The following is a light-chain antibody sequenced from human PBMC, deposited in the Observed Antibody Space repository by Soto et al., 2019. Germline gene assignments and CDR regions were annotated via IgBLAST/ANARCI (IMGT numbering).Light chain of an antibody. CDR1: QSISSW. Sequence: DIQMTQSPSPLSASVGDRVTITCRASQSISSWLAWYQQKPGKAPKLLIYDASSLESGVPSRFSGRRSGTDFTLTISSLQPDDFATYYCQQYKSYSITFGQGTRLEIK. J-gene: IGKJ5*01. CDR2: DAS. V-gene: IGKV1-5*01. CDR3: QQYKSYSIT.